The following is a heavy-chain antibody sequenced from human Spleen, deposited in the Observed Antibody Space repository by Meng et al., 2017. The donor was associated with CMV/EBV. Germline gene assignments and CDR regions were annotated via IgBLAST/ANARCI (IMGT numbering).Heavy chain of an antibody. CDR2: IRNDGSHT. Sequence: GESLKISCAASGFTFSSYAMHWVRQAPGKGLEWVAFIRNDGSHTYYADSMKGRLTISRDNSKNTLSLEVNSLIPEDTAVYYCAKDRRPGLLGILIKVDQWGPGTLVTVSS. J-gene: IGHJ5*02. V-gene: IGHV3-30*02. CDR1: GFTFSSYA. CDR3: AKDRRPGLLGILIKVDQ. D-gene: IGHD1-1*01.